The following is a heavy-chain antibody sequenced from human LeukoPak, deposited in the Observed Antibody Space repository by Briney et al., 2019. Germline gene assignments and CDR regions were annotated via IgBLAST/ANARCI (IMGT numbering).Heavy chain of an antibody. CDR1: GYTFTGYY. CDR2: INPNSGGT. CDR3: ARLYSGYDYNWFDP. Sequence: ASVKVSCKASGYTFTGYYMHWVRQAPGQGLEWMGWINPNSGGTNYAQKFQGRVTMTRDTSISTAYMELSRLRSDDTAVYYCARLYSGYDYNWFDPWGQGTPVTVSS. D-gene: IGHD5-12*01. J-gene: IGHJ5*02. V-gene: IGHV1-2*02.